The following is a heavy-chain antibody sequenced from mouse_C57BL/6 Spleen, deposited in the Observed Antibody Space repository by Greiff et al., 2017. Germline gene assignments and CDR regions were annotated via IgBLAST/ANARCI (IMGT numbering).Heavy chain of an antibody. CDR1: GYTFTSYW. Sequence: QVQLQQPGAELVRPGSSVKLSCKASGYTFTSYWMHWVKQRPIQGLEWIGNIDPSDSETHYNQKFKDKATLTVDKSSSTAYMQLSSLTSEDSAVYYSARGNYDGSSYESLYAMDYWGQGNSVTVSS. V-gene: IGHV1-52*01. D-gene: IGHD1-1*01. CDR2: IDPSDSET. J-gene: IGHJ4*01. CDR3: ARGNYDGSSYESLYAMDY.